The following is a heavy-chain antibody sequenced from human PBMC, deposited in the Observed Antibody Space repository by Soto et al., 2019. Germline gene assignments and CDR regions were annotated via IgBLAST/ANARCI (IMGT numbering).Heavy chain of an antibody. V-gene: IGHV3-23*01. J-gene: IGHJ4*02. D-gene: IGHD3-3*01. CDR2: ISDTGDST. Sequence: EVQLLESGGGLVQRGGSLRLSCAATVFSFSTYGTNLVRQPPGKGVEWVSSISDTGDSTYYADSVRSRFTISRDNSKNPLSLQMNSLRAEDKAVYYCAKGSSGFRVVVVGRFDFWGQGTLVTVPS. CDR3: AKGSSGFRVVVVGRFDF. CDR1: VFSFSTYG.